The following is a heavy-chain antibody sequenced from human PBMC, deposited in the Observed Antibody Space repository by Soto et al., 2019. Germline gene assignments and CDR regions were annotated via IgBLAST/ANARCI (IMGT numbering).Heavy chain of an antibody. D-gene: IGHD2-2*02. CDR2: IIPIFGTA. Sequence: QVQLVQSGAEVKKPGSSVKVSCKASGGTFSSYAISWVRQAPGQGLEWMGGIIPIFGTANYAQKFQGRVTITADESTSTAYMELSSLRSEDTAVYYCARGYCSSPSCYTIYWYFDLWGRGTLVTVSS. CDR3: ARGYCSSPSCYTIYWYFDL. J-gene: IGHJ2*01. V-gene: IGHV1-69*01. CDR1: GGTFSSYA.